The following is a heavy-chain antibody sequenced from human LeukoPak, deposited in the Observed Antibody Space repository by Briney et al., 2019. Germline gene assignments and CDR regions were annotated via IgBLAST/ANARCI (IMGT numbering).Heavy chain of an antibody. CDR3: ARQGGSPDWFDP. V-gene: IGHV4-39*01. CDR2: LYYTGSA. J-gene: IGHJ5*02. CDR1: GGSIISAAYY. Sequence: SETLSLTCTVSGGSIISAAYYWAWIRQSPGKGLEWIVGLYYTGSAYYKPSLKSRVNIFVDTSKKQFSLKLTSVTAGDTAVYYCARQGGSPDWFDPWGQGTLVTVSS. D-gene: IGHD1-26*01.